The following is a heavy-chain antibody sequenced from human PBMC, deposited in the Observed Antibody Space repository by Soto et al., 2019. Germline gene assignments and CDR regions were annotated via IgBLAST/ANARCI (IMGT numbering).Heavy chain of an antibody. D-gene: IGHD3-3*01. CDR3: ARKRDYDFWSGPKKYYFDY. V-gene: IGHV1-18*01. J-gene: IGHJ4*02. CDR1: GYTFTSYG. Sequence: ASVKVSCKASGYTFTSYGISWVRQAPGQGLEWMGWISAYNGNTNYAQKLQGRVTMTTDTSTSTAYMELRSLRSDDTAVYYCARKRDYDFWSGPKKYYFDYWGQGTLVTVSS. CDR2: ISAYNGNT.